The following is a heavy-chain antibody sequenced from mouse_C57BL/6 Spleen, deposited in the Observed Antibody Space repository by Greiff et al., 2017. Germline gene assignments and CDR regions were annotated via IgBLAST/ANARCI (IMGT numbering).Heavy chain of an antibody. CDR2: IDPSDSYT. CDR1: GYTFTSYW. D-gene: IGHD1-1*01. CDR3: ARGDYGSSYFDY. Sequence: QVHVKQPGAELVMPGASVKLSCKASGYTFTSYWMHWVKQRPGQGLEWIGEIDPSDSYTNYNQKFKGKSTLTVDKSSSTAYMQLSSLTSEDSAVYYCARGDYGSSYFDYWGQGTTLTVSS. V-gene: IGHV1-69*01. J-gene: IGHJ2*01.